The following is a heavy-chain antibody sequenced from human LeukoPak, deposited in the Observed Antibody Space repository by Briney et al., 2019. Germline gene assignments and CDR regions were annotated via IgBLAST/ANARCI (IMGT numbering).Heavy chain of an antibody. CDR3: TRLTARGVNGPHYGMDV. J-gene: IGHJ6*04. Sequence: GGSLRLSCAASGFTFSGSAMHWVRQASGKGLEWVGRIRSKANSYATAYAASVKGRFTISRDDSKNTAYLQMNSLKTEDTAVYYCTRLTARGVNGPHYGMDVWGKGTTVTVSS. CDR2: IRSKANSYAT. V-gene: IGHV3-73*01. D-gene: IGHD3-10*01. CDR1: GFTFSGSA.